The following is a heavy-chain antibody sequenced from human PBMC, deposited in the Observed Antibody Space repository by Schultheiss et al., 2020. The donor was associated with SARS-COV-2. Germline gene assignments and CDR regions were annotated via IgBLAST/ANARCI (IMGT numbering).Heavy chain of an antibody. J-gene: IGHJ6*02. CDR3: ARTVAGHYPNYYYGMDV. CDR2: ISSSSSYI. D-gene: IGHD6-19*01. CDR1: GFTFSSYS. V-gene: IGHV3-21*01. Sequence: GGSLRLSCAASGFTFSSYSMNWVRHAPGKGLEWVSSISSSSSYIYYADSVKGRFTISRDNAKNSLYLQMNSLRAEDTAVYYCARTVAGHYPNYYYGMDVWGQGTTVTVSS.